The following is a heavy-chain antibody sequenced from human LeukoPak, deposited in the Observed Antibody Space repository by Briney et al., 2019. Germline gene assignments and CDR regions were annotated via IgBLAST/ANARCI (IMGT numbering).Heavy chain of an antibody. Sequence: ASVKVPCKASGGTFSSYAISWVRQAPGQGLEWMGGIIPIFGTANYAQKFQGRVTITADESTSTAYMELSSLRSEDTAVYYCAREGAQNDAFDIWGQGTMVTVSS. CDR2: IIPIFGTA. J-gene: IGHJ3*02. V-gene: IGHV1-69*13. CDR1: GGTFSSYA. CDR3: AREGAQNDAFDI.